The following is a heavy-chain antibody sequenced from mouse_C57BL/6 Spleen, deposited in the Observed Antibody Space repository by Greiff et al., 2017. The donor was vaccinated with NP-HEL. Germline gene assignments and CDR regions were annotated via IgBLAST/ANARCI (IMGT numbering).Heavy chain of an antibody. D-gene: IGHD1-1*01. V-gene: IGHV5-4*01. CDR1: GFTFSSYA. Sequence: VQLKESGGGLVKPGGSLKLSCAASGFTFSSYAMSWVRQTPEKRLEWVATISDGGSYTYYPDNVKGRFTISRDNAKNNLYLQMSHLKSEDTAMYYCARDPYYYGSSPYAMDYWGQGTSVTVSS. CDR3: ARDPYYYGSSPYAMDY. J-gene: IGHJ4*01. CDR2: ISDGGSYT.